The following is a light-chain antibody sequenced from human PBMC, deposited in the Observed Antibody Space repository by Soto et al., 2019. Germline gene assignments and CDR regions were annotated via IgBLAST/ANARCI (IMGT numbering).Light chain of an antibody. CDR2: AAS. CDR1: QDISNY. Sequence: DIQMTQSPSSLSATVGDRVTITCRASQDISNYLAWHQQKPGKVPKLLIYAASTLQPGVPSRFSGSGSGTDFTLTISSLQPEDVATYYGQKYNGAPPETFGPGTKVDIK. CDR3: QKYNGAPPET. J-gene: IGKJ3*01. V-gene: IGKV1-27*01.